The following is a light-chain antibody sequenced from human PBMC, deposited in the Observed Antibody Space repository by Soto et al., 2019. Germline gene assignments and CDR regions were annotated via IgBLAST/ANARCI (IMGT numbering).Light chain of an antibody. CDR1: QSVSSY. V-gene: IGKV3-11*01. CDR3: QQSSNWPPA. CDR2: DAS. J-gene: IGKJ1*01. Sequence: EIVLTQSPATLSLSPGERATLSCRASQSVSSYLAWYQQKPGQAPRLLIYDASNRATGIPARFSGSGSGTDVTLTISSLEPEDVAVYYCQQSSNWPPAFGQGTKVEI.